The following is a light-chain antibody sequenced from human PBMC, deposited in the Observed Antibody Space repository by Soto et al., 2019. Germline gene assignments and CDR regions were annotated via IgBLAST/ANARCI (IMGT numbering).Light chain of an antibody. V-gene: IGKV1D-12*01. CDR1: QAISTW. CDR2: AAS. J-gene: IGKJ1*01. Sequence: DIQMTQSPSSVSASVGDRVTITCRASQAISTWLAWYQQKPGKAPKPLIYAASNLQTGVPSRFSGSGSGTDFTLTSSSLQPEDFATYYCQQANSFPRTFGQGTKVEIK. CDR3: QQANSFPRT.